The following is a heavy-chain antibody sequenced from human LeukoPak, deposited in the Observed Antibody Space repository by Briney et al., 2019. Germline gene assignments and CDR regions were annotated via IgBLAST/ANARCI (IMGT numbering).Heavy chain of an antibody. CDR2: ISGSGGST. CDR1: GFTFSSYA. V-gene: IGHV3-23*01. CDR3: AKVFGRVGTFDY. D-gene: IGHD3-3*01. J-gene: IGHJ4*02. Sequence: GGSLRLSCAASGFTFSSYAMSSVRQAPGKGLEWVSAISGSGGSTYYADSVKGRFTISRDNSKNTLYLQMNSLRAEDTAVYYCAKVFGRVGTFDYWGQGTLVTVSS.